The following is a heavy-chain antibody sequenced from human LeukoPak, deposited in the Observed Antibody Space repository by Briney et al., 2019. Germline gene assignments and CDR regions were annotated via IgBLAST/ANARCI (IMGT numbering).Heavy chain of an antibody. J-gene: IGHJ4*02. CDR2: IYYSGST. V-gene: IGHV4-31*03. CDR1: GGSISSGVYY. CDR3: ARDGGYGDYGSYYFDY. Sequence: PSQTLSLTCTVSGGSISSGVYYWSWIRQHPGKGLEWIGYIYYSGSTYYNPSLKSRVTISVDTSKNQFSLKLSSVTAADTAVYYCARDGGYGDYGSYYFDYWGQGTLVTVSS. D-gene: IGHD4-17*01.